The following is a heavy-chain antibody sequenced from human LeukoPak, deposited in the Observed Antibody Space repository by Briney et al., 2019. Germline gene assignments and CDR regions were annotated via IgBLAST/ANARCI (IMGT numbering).Heavy chain of an antibody. CDR3: ARLHALGAEEFDP. Sequence: SETLSLTCTVSGRSITGHYWSWIRQPPGKGLEWIGYIHYTGSTNYNPSLNSRITMSVDTPNNQFSLRLTSVTATDTAVYYCARLHALGAEEFDPWGQGALVTVSS. CDR1: GRSITGHY. CDR2: IHYTGST. V-gene: IGHV4-59*11. J-gene: IGHJ5*02. D-gene: IGHD3-16*01.